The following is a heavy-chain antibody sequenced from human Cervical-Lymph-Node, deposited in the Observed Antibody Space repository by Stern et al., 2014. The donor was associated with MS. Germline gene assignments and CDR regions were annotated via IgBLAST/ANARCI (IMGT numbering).Heavy chain of an antibody. CDR2: IYPYDSDT. J-gene: IGHJ4*02. V-gene: IGHV5-51*01. CDR1: GYSFTIYY. CDR3: ARHVQGFDY. Sequence: EVPLGESGAEVKKPGESLKISCKLSGYSFTIYYIAWVRQMPGKGLEWMGVIYPYDSDTTYSPSFQGQVTISADKSITTAYLQWSSLRASDAAMYYCARHVQGFDYWGQGTLVTVSS.